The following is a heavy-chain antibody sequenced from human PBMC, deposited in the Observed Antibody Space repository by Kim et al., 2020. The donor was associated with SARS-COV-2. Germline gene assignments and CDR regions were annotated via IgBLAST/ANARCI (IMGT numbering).Heavy chain of an antibody. CDR3: ARQGARGWYYFDY. D-gene: IGHD2-8*01. Sequence: PTLKGRVTISADTSKNQFSLRLSSVTAADTAVYYCARQGARGWYYFDYWGQGTLVTVSS. V-gene: IGHV4-39*01. J-gene: IGHJ4*02.